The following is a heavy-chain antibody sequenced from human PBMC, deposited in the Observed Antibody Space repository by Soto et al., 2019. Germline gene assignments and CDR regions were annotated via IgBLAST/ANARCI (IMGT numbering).Heavy chain of an antibody. CDR2: ISYDGSEK. V-gene: IGHV3-30*18. CDR3: AKGEERLGSSEWWDS. Sequence: QVQLVESGGGVVQPGRSLRLSCEASGFTFSDHGMHWVRQAPGKGLEWVAYISYDGSEKFSGDSVKGRFTMSRDNSQNTVYLQMNSLRPEDTAVYYCAKGEERLGSSEWWDSWGQGAQVTVS. D-gene: IGHD6-6*01. CDR1: GFTFSDHG. J-gene: IGHJ4*02.